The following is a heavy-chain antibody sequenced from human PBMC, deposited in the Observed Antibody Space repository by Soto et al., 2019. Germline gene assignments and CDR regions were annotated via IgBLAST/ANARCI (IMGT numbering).Heavy chain of an antibody. CDR1: GFTFSNAW. V-gene: IGHV3-15*07. CDR2: IKSKTDGGTT. CDR3: TTAYYYDSSGYYAFDI. D-gene: IGHD3-22*01. Sequence: PGGSLRLSCAASGFTFSNAWMNWVRQAPGKGLEWVGRIKSKTDGGTTDYAAPVKGRFTISRDDSKNTLYLQMNSLKTEDTAVYYCTTAYYYDSSGYYAFDIWGQGTMVTVSS. J-gene: IGHJ3*02.